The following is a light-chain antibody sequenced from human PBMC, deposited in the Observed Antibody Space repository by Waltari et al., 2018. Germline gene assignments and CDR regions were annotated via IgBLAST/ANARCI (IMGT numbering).Light chain of an antibody. CDR1: QSISTSD. Sequence: EVVLTQSPGTLSLSPGGRATLSCRASQSISTSDLAWYQQRPGQAPRRPIYGTSTRATGIPDRFSGSGSGTDFTLTISKLEPEDFAVYYCQQYGNSPITFGQGTRLEIK. CDR3: QQYGNSPIT. CDR2: GTS. J-gene: IGKJ5*01. V-gene: IGKV3-20*01.